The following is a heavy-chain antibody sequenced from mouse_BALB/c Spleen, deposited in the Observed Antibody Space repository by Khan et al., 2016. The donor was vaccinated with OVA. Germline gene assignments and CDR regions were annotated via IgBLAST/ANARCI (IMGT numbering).Heavy chain of an antibody. J-gene: IGHJ4*01. CDR2: IWSGGRT. D-gene: IGHD2-1*01. Sequence: QVQLQQSGPGLVQPSQSLSITCTVSGFSLTAYEIHWVRQSPGKGLVWLGVIWSGGRTEYNAAFISRLSISKDNSKSQVFFKMNRLQANDTAIYYCASYGNLYVMDYWGQGTSVTVSP. V-gene: IGHV2-2*02. CDR1: GFSLTAYE. CDR3: ASYGNLYVMDY.